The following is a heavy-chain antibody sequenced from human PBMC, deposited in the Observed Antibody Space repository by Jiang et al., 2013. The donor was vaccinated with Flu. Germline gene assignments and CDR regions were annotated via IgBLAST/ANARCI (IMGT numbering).Heavy chain of an antibody. J-gene: IGHJ3*02. CDR3: ARHMAPAEVRGVITRRAFDI. Sequence: GPGLVKPSETLSLTCTVSGGSISSSSYYWGWIRQPPGKGLEWIGSIYYSGSTYYNPSLKSRVTISVDTSKNQFSLKLSSVTAADTAVYYCARHMAPAEVRGVITRRAFDIWGQGTMVTVSS. D-gene: IGHD3-10*01. V-gene: IGHV4-39*01. CDR1: GGSISSSSYY. CDR2: IYYSGST.